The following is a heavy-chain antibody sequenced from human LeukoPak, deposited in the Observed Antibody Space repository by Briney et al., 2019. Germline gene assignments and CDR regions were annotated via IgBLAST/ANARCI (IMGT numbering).Heavy chain of an antibody. D-gene: IGHD2-15*01. V-gene: IGHV4-59*08. J-gene: IGHJ4*02. CDR3: ARGWNYFDD. CDR2: IYYSGTT. CDR1: AAPITSYY. Sequence: PSETLSLTCTVSAAPITSYYWSWIPQPPGKGLEWIGYIYYSGTTYSNPSLKSRPTISEDTSTNQFSLKLSSVTAADTAVYYCARGWNYFDDWGQGTLVTASS.